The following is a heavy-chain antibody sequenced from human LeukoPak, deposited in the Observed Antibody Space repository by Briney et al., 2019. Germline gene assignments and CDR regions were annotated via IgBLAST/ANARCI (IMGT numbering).Heavy chain of an antibody. CDR1: GGSISSYY. CDR3: ARAFSSGWYPYSIGGLWFDY. Sequence: SETLSLTCTVSGGSISSYYWSWIRQPPGKGLEWIGYIYYTGSTNYNPSLKSQVTISVDTSKNQFSLKLSSVTAADTAVYYCARAFSSGWYPYSIGGLWFDYWGRGTLVTVSS. J-gene: IGHJ4*02. CDR2: IYYTGST. D-gene: IGHD6-19*01. V-gene: IGHV4-59*01.